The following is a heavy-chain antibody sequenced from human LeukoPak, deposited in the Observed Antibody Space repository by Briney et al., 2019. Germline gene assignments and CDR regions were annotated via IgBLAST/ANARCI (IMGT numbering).Heavy chain of an antibody. V-gene: IGHV3-7*01. J-gene: IGHJ4*02. Sequence: GGSLRLSCAASGMTFSNYWMSWVRQAPGKGLEWVANRNQDESEKYYVDSVKGRFTISRDNAKNSLYLQMNSLTVEDTAFYYCARYCTFRACSGTKFDSWGPGTLVTVSS. CDR1: GMTFSNYW. CDR2: RNQDESEK. CDR3: ARYCTFRACSGTKFDS. D-gene: IGHD2-8*01.